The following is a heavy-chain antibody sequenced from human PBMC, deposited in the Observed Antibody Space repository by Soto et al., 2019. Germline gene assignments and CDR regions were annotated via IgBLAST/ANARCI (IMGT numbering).Heavy chain of an antibody. CDR3: ARAFSRGSGYFRWFDS. Sequence: PSETLSLTCTVSGASISSSSFYWGWIRQPPGKGLEWIGNVYYSGSTYYNPSLKSRVTMSVDTSKNQFSVMVSSVTAADTAIYYCARAFSRGSGYFRWFDSWGQGILVTVSS. V-gene: IGHV4-39*01. D-gene: IGHD6-19*01. CDR1: GASISSSSFY. J-gene: IGHJ5*01. CDR2: VYYSGST.